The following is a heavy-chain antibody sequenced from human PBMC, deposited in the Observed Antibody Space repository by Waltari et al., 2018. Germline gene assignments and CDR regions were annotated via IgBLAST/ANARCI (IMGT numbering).Heavy chain of an antibody. CDR2: IIPIFGTA. Sequence: SSYAISWVRQAPGQGLEWMGGIIPIFGTANYAQKFQGRVTITADESTSTAYMELSSLRSEDTAVYYCARASYDSSGYPDAFDIWGQGTMVTVSS. V-gene: IGHV1-69*01. D-gene: IGHD3-22*01. J-gene: IGHJ3*02. CDR1: SSYA. CDR3: ARASYDSSGYPDAFDI.